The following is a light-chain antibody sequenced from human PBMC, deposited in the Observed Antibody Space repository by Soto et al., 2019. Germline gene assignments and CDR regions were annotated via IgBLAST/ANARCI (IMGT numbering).Light chain of an antibody. CDR3: QHYKAFSPWT. J-gene: IGKJ1*01. Sequence: DIQMTQSPSSLSASVGDRCTLTCLASQNISSWLAWYKQKAGKAPKSLIYDASSLESGVPSRMSGSGSGTEFTLTITNLQPDDSAIYYCQHYKAFSPWTFGQGTKVDIK. CDR1: QNISSW. CDR2: DAS. V-gene: IGKV1-5*01.